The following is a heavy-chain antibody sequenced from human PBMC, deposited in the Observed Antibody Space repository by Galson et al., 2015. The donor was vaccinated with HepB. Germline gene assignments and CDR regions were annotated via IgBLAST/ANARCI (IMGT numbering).Heavy chain of an antibody. CDR3: ARGYYGSGRLDY. V-gene: IGHV4-4*02. CDR2: IYHTGNT. CDR1: GDSISSSHW. D-gene: IGHD3-10*01. J-gene: IGHJ4*02. Sequence: TLSLTCAVSGDSISSSHWWNWVRQPPGKGLECIGEIYHTGNTNYNPYLKSRVTISVDKSKNQFSLKLSSVTAADTAVYYCARGYYGSGRLDYWGQGTLVTVSS.